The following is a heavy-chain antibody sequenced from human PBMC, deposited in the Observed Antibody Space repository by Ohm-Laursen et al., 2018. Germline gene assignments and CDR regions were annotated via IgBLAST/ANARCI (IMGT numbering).Heavy chain of an antibody. D-gene: IGHD2-2*01. J-gene: IGHJ4*02. Sequence: SLRLSCTASGFTLSYYWMSWVRQAPGKGLEWVANMKEDGSEKYYMDSVKGRFTISRDSAKNSLYLQMNSLRVEDTAVYYCANSRPQPQWGQGTLVTVSS. CDR1: GFTLSYYW. V-gene: IGHV3-7*03. CDR2: MKEDGSEK. CDR3: ANSRPQPQ.